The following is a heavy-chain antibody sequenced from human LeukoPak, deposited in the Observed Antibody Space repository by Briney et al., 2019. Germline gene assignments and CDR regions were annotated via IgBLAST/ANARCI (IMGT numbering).Heavy chain of an antibody. V-gene: IGHV3-53*01. CDR1: GFTVSSNY. D-gene: IGHD5-18*01. Sequence: PGGSLGLSCAASGFTVSSNYMSWVRQAPGKGLEWVSVIYSGGSTYYADSVKGRFTISRDNSKNTLYLQMNSLRAEDTAVYYCARGEGYSSFDYWGQGTLVTVSS. J-gene: IGHJ4*02. CDR3: ARGEGYSSFDY. CDR2: IYSGGST.